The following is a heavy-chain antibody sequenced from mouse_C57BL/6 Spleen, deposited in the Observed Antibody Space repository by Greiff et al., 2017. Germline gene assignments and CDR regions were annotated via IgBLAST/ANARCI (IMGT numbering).Heavy chain of an antibody. D-gene: IGHD3-3*01. CDR1: GYAFSSYW. Sequence: VQRVESGAELVKPGASVKISCKASGYAFSSYWMNWVKQRPGKGLEWIGQIYPGDGDTNYNGKFKGKATLTADKSSSTAYMQLSSLTSEDSAVYFCARGTYHFYFDYWGRGTTLTVSS. CDR2: IYPGDGDT. J-gene: IGHJ2*01. CDR3: ARGTYHFYFDY. V-gene: IGHV1-80*01.